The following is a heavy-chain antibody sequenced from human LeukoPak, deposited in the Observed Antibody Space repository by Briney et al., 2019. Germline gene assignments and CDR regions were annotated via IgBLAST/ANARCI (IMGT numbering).Heavy chain of an antibody. CDR1: GFTFSDYY. J-gene: IGHJ3*02. V-gene: IGHV3-11*01. CDR2: ISSSGSTI. CDR3: ARGKEMATLKGAFDI. D-gene: IGHD5-24*01. Sequence: GGSLRLSCAASGFTFSDYYMSWIRQAPGKGLEWVSYISSSGSTIYYADSVKGRFTISRDNAKNSLYPQMNSLRAEDTAVYYCARGKEMATLKGAFDIWGQGTMVTVSS.